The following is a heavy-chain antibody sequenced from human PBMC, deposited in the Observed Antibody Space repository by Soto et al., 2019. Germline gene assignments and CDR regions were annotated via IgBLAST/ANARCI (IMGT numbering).Heavy chain of an antibody. J-gene: IGHJ6*02. CDR3: ARVGGPYDI. Sequence: TSETLSLTCTVSGGSISSGDYYWSWIRQPPGKGLEWIGYIYHSGTTYYNPSLKSRVTISVDMSKNQFSLKLNSVTAADTAVYYCARVGGPYDIWGQGTTVTVSS. CDR2: IYHSGTT. CDR1: GGSISSGDYY. V-gene: IGHV4-30-4*01. D-gene: IGHD3-9*01.